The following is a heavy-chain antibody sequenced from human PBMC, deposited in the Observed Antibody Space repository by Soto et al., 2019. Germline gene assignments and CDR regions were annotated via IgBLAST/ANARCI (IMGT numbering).Heavy chain of an antibody. D-gene: IGHD6-13*01. CDR2: ISGSGRNT. Sequence: PGGSLRLSCAASGFTFSNYAMNWVRQAPGKGLEWVSSISGSGRNTYYADSVKGRLTISRDSSKNTLYLQMNSLRAEDTAVYYCARGLTAGTPYWGQGTLVTVSS. CDR3: ARGLTAGTPY. CDR1: GFTFSNYA. V-gene: IGHV3-23*01. J-gene: IGHJ4*02.